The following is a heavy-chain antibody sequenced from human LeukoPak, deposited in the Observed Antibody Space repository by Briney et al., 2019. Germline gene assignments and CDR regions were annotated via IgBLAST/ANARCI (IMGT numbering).Heavy chain of an antibody. Sequence: GGSLRLSCAASGFTFSSYAMPWVRQAPGKGLEWVAVISYDGSNKYYAGSVKGRFTISRDNSKNTLYLQMNSLRAEDTAVYYCARSPGDSSSWYPTGTNWFDPWGQGTLVTVSS. V-gene: IGHV3-30-3*01. CDR1: GFTFSSYA. D-gene: IGHD6-13*01. CDR2: ISYDGSNK. CDR3: ARSPGDSSSWYPTGTNWFDP. J-gene: IGHJ5*02.